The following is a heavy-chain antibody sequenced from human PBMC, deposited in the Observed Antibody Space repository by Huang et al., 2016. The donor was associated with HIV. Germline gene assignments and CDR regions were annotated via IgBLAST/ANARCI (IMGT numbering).Heavy chain of an antibody. CDR2: INQSGST. V-gene: IGHV4-34*01. Sequence: GGSFSGYYWSWICQPPGKGLEWIGEINQSGSTNYNPSLKSRVTISVDTSKNQFSLKLSSVTVADTAVYYCARAYYYYDSSGYLHYFDYWGQGTLVTVSS. CDR3: ARAYYYYDSSGYLHYFDY. D-gene: IGHD3-22*01. CDR1: GGSFSGYY. J-gene: IGHJ4*02.